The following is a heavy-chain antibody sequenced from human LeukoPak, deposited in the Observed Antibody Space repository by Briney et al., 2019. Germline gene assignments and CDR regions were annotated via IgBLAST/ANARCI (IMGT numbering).Heavy chain of an antibody. D-gene: IGHD2-21*01. J-gene: IGHJ6*03. CDR3: ARGDYYYYMDV. V-gene: IGHV4-30-2*02. Sequence: SETLSLTCTVSGGSISSGGYYWSWIRQPPGKGLEWIGYIYHSGSTYYNPSLKSRVTISADTSKNQFSLKLSSVTAADTAVYYCARGDYYYYMDVWGKGTTVTVSS. CDR1: GGSISSGGYY. CDR2: IYHSGST.